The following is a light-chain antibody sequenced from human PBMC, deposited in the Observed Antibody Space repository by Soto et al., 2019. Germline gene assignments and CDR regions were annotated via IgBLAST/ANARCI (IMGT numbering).Light chain of an antibody. Sequence: QSALTQPASVSGSHGQSITISCTGTGSDVGGYNYVSWYQQHPGKAPKLMIYEVSNRPSGVSNRFSGSKSGNTASLTISGLQAEDEADYYCSSYTSSSTVFGGGTKLTVL. CDR1: GSDVGGYNY. CDR3: SSYTSSSTV. CDR2: EVS. V-gene: IGLV2-14*01. J-gene: IGLJ3*02.